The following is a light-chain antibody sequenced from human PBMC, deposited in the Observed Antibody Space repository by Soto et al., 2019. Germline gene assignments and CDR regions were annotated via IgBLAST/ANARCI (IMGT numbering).Light chain of an antibody. J-gene: IGKJ5*01. CDR1: QGISRS. Sequence: VQMNLSPSSVSASVGDRVTVSCQASQGISRSLAWYQQKPGKAPKLLIYAASSLQSGVPSRFSGGGFGTDFTLTISSLQPEDSAIYYCQEADTFPIPFGQGRRLEI. CDR2: AAS. V-gene: IGKV1D-12*01. CDR3: QEADTFPIP.